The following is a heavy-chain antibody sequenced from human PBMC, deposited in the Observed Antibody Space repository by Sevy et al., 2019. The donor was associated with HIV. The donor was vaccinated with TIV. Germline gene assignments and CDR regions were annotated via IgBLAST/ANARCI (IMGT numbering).Heavy chain of an antibody. V-gene: IGHV3-33*01. Sequence: GGSLRLSCAASGFTFSSYGMHWVRQAPGKGLEWVAVIWYDGSNKYYADSVKGRFTISRDNSKNTLYLQMNSLGSEDRAVLYCARDSDTAMVTGAFDIWGHVTMVTVSS. CDR2: IWYDGSNK. D-gene: IGHD5-18*01. CDR1: GFTFSSYG. J-gene: IGHJ3*02. CDR3: ARDSDTAMVTGAFDI.